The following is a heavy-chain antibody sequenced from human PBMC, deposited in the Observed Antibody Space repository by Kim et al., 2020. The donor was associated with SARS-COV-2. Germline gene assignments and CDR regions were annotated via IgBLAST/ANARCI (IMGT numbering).Heavy chain of an antibody. D-gene: IGHD5-12*01. J-gene: IGHJ4*02. CDR1: GDSLSSNSAS. Sequence: SQTLSLTCAISGDSLSSNSASWNWIRQSPSRGLEWLGRTYYRSKWYNDYAVSVKSRITINPDTSKNQFSLQLNSVTPEDTAVYYCARGAGDSGYDRPYDYGGQGTLVTVSS. V-gene: IGHV6-1*01. CDR3: ARGAGDSGYDRPYDY. CDR2: TYYRSKWYN.